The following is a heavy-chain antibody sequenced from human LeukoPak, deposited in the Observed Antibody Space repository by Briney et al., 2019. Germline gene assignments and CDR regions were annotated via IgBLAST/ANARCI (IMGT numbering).Heavy chain of an antibody. CDR2: IFYSGST. V-gene: IGHV4-39*01. CDR3: ARRSDDYGWSYAY. J-gene: IGHJ4*02. D-gene: IGHD4-17*01. CDR1: GGSISSGSYY. Sequence: SETLSLTCTVSGGSISSGSYYWGWIRQPPEMGLEWIGSIFYSGSTYYNPSLKSRVTISVDASKNQFSLKVTSVTAADTALYYCARRSDDYGWSYAYWGQGTLVTVSS.